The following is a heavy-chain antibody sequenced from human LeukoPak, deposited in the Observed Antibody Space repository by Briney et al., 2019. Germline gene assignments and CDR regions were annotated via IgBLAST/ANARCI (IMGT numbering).Heavy chain of an antibody. V-gene: IGHV3-30*02. D-gene: IGHD1-26*01. CDR2: IRYDGSNK. CDR3: AKDRSVIVGAHFDY. J-gene: IGHJ4*02. CDR1: GFTFSSYG. Sequence: GGSLRLSCAASGFTFSSYGMHWVRQAPGKGLEWVAFIRYDGSNKYYADSVKGRFTISRDNSKNTLYLQMNSLRAEDTAVYYCAKDRSVIVGAHFDYWGQGTLVTVSS.